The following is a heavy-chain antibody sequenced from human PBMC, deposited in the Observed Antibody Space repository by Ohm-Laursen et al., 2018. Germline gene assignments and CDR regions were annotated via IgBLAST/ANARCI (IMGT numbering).Heavy chain of an antibody. D-gene: IGHD4-11*01. Sequence: GASVKVSCKVSGGTFSNYAISWVRQAPGQGLEWMGGIIPIFATANYAQKFQGRVTITADESTSTAYMELSSLRSEDTAVYYCARMTTGNYYYGMDVWGQGTTITVSS. CDR1: GGTFSNYA. J-gene: IGHJ6*02. CDR2: IIPIFATA. V-gene: IGHV1-69*13. CDR3: ARMTTGNYYYGMDV.